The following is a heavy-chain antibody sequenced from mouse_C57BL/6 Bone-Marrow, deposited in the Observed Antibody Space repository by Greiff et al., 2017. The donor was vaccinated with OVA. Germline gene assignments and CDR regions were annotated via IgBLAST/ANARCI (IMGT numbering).Heavy chain of an antibody. Sequence: VQLQQSGPELVKPGASVKIPCKASGYTFTDYNMDWVKQSHGQSLEWIGDINTYNGGTNYNQKFKGKATLTVDKSSSTAYMELRSLTSEDTAVYYCTRCSYAGYYGYWGQGTTLTVSS. CDR1: GYTFTDYN. D-gene: IGHD2-3*01. CDR3: TRCSYAGYYGY. V-gene: IGHV1-18*01. J-gene: IGHJ2*01. CDR2: INTYNGGT.